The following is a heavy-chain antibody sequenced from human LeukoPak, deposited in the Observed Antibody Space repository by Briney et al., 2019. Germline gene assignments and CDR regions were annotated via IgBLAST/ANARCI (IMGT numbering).Heavy chain of an antibody. CDR2: IWYDGSNK. CDR3: ARGAGGDYYFYIDV. Sequence: GGSLRLSCAASGFTISNYAMHWVRQAPGKGLEWVAIIWYDGSNKDYADSVKGRFTISRDNSKNTLYLQMNSLRAEDTAVYFCARGAGGDYYFYIDVWGKGTTVTVSS. V-gene: IGHV3-33*01. J-gene: IGHJ6*03. CDR1: GFTISNYA. D-gene: IGHD1-14*01.